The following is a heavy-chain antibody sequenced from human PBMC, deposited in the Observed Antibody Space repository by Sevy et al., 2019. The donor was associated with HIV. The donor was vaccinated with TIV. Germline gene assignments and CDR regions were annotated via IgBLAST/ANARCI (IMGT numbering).Heavy chain of an antibody. Sequence: GGCLRLSCAASGFSFSSYGMHWVRQAPGKGLEWMSYIQYDGSNKDYADSVKGRFTISRDNSKNTLYLQMNSLRVEDTAVFYCVKEGGGEGGDHWGQGTLVIVSS. CDR3: VKEGGGEGGDH. CDR2: IQYDGSNK. V-gene: IGHV3-30*02. D-gene: IGHD2-21*01. J-gene: IGHJ4*02. CDR1: GFSFSSYG.